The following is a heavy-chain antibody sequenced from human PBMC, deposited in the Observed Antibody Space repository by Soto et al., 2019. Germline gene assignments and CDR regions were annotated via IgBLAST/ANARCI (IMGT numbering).Heavy chain of an antibody. D-gene: IGHD3-10*01. CDR2: IYPGDSDT. V-gene: IGHV5-51*01. CDR1: GYSFTSYC. CDR3: ARTYYGNYYYGMDV. J-gene: IGHJ6*02. Sequence: GQSLKISWKDSGYSFTSYCIGWVRHMHEKGLEWMGIIYPGDSDTRYSPSFQGQVTISADNSISTAYLQWSSLKASDTAMYYCARTYYGNYYYGMDVWGQETTVTISS.